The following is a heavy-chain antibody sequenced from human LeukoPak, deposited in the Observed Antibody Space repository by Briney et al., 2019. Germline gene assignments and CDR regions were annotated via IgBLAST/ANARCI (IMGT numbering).Heavy chain of an antibody. J-gene: IGHJ3*01. CDR2: TTSSGSTI. CDR3: ARDRFMVRGVMVGTFDL. Sequence: GGSLRLSCAASGFTFSSYEMNWVRQAPGKGLEWVSYTTSSGSTIYYADSVKGRFTISRDNSKNMMYLQMNSLRAEDTAVYYCARDRFMVRGVMVGTFDLWGQGTMVTVSS. CDR1: GFTFSSYE. D-gene: IGHD3-10*01. V-gene: IGHV3-48*03.